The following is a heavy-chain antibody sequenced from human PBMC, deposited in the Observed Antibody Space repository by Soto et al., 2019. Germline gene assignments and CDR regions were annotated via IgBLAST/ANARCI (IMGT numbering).Heavy chain of an antibody. J-gene: IGHJ6*02. D-gene: IGHD5-18*01. CDR3: ARVECIQLWLQAPSGMDV. CDR2: ISYDGSNK. V-gene: IGHV3-30-3*01. Sequence: PGGSLRLSCAASGFTFSSYAMHWVRQAPGKGLEWVAVISYDGSNKYYADSVKGRFTISRDNSKNTLYLQMNSLRAEDTAVYYCARVECIQLWLQAPSGMDVWGQGTTVTVSS. CDR1: GFTFSSYA.